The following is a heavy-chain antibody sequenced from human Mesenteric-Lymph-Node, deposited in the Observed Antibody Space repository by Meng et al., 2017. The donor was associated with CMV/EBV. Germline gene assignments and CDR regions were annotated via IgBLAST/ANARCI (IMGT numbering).Heavy chain of an antibody. J-gene: IGHJ6*02. D-gene: IGHD6-13*01. Sequence: GSLRLSCSVSGGSVSSGSYYWSWIRQPPGKGLEWIGYIYHSGTTNYTPSLKSRVTISVDTSKNQFSLKLSSVTAADTAVYYCARERVAAANYYYGMDVWGQGTTVTVSS. CDR1: GGSVSSGSYY. CDR3: ARERVAAANYYYGMDV. CDR2: IYHSGTT. V-gene: IGHV4-61*01.